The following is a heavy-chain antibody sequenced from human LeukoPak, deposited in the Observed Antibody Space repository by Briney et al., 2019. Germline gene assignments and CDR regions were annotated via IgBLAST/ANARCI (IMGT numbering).Heavy chain of an antibody. D-gene: IGHD1-7*01. CDR3: TRAGGTVELY. Sequence: QAGGSLRLSCTASGFTFGDYAMTWVRQAPGKGLEWVGFIRSNLYGGTPEYAASVKGRFTISRDYSKSIAYLQLNSLKTEDTAVYYCTRAGGTVELYWGQGTLVTVSS. J-gene: IGHJ4*02. V-gene: IGHV3-49*04. CDR2: IRSNLYGGTP. CDR1: GFTFGDYA.